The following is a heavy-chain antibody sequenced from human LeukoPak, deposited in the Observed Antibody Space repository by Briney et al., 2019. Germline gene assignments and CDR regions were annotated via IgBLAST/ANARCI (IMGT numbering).Heavy chain of an antibody. CDR3: ARDGMVRGQSGYYYYGMDV. V-gene: IGHV3-23*01. CDR1: GFIFSNYA. CDR2: NTGSGAST. Sequence: GGSLRLSCAASGFIFSNYAMGWVRQAPGKGLEWVAANTGSGASTYYADSVKGRFTISRDNSRNTLYLQMNSLRAEDTAVYYCARDGMVRGQSGYYYYGMDVWGQGTTVTVSS. J-gene: IGHJ6*02. D-gene: IGHD3-10*01.